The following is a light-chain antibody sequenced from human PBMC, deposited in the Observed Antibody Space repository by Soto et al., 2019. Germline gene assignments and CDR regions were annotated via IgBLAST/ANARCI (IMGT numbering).Light chain of an antibody. Sequence: EIVLTQSPATLSLSPGERATLSCRASQSVSSYLAWYQQKPGQAPRLLIYDASNRATGIPARFSGSGSVTDFPLTISSLEPEDFAVYYCQQRSNWPPWTFGQGTKVEIK. J-gene: IGKJ1*01. CDR3: QQRSNWPPWT. CDR1: QSVSSY. V-gene: IGKV3-11*01. CDR2: DAS.